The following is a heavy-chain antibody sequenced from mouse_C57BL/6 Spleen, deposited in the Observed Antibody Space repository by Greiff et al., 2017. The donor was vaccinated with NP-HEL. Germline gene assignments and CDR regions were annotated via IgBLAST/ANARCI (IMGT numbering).Heavy chain of an antibody. CDR1: GFTFSDYY. V-gene: IGHV5-12*01. J-gene: IGHJ4*01. CDR3: ARHGGGMDY. CDR2: ISNGGGST. D-gene: IGHD1-1*02. Sequence: EVKLVESGGGLVQPGGSLKLSCAASGFTFSDYYMYWVRQTPEKRLEWVAYISNGGGSTYYPDTVKGRFTISRDNAKNTLYLQMSRLKSEDTAMYYCARHGGGMDYWGQGTSVTVSS.